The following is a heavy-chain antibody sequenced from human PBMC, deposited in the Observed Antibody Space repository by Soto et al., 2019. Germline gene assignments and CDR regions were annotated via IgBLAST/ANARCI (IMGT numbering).Heavy chain of an antibody. J-gene: IGHJ6*02. CDR1: GGSISSSSYY. Sequence: PSETLSLTCTVSGGSISSSSYYWGWIRQPPGKGLEWIGSIYYSGSTYYNPSLKSRVTISVDTSKNQFSLKLSSVTAADTAVYYCARDPLRYSSSWWSYYYGMDVWGQGTTVTVSS. CDR3: ARDPLRYSSSWWSYYYGMDV. V-gene: IGHV4-39*07. CDR2: IYYSGST. D-gene: IGHD6-13*01.